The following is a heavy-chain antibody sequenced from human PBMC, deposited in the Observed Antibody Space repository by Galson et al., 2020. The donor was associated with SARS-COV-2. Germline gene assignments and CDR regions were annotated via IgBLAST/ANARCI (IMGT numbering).Heavy chain of an antibody. D-gene: IGHD3-3*01. V-gene: IGHV1-69*10. J-gene: IGHJ5*02. CDR3: ARGGLKIFGVVIIPQGWFDP. CDR1: GGTFSSYA. CDR2: IIPILGIA. Sequence: SVKVSCKASGGTFSSYAISWVRQAPGQGLEWMGGIIPILGIANYAQKFQGRVTITADKSTSTAYMELSSLRSEDTAVYYCARGGLKIFGVVIIPQGWFDPWGQGTLVTVSS.